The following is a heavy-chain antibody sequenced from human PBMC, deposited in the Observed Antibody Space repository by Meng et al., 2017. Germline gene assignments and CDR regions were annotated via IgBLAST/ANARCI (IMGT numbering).Heavy chain of an antibody. D-gene: IGHD1-26*01. J-gene: IGHJ4*02. CDR3: ARDGVGATEGYFDY. V-gene: IGHV1-69*08. Sequence: VQVVQSGAEGKKPGSSVNVACKASGGIFSSYTISWVRQAPGQGLEWMGRIIPILGIANYAQKFQGRVTITAYKSTSTAYMELSSLRSEDTAVYYCARDGVGATEGYFDYWGQGTLVTVSS. CDR1: GGIFSSYT. CDR2: IIPILGIA.